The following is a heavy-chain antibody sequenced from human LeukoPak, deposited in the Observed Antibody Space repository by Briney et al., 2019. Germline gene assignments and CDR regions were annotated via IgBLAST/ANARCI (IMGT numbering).Heavy chain of an antibody. CDR1: GFTFSSYA. V-gene: IGHV3-23*01. D-gene: IGHD6-13*01. Sequence: PGGSLRLSCAASGFTFSSYAMSWVRQAPGKGLEWVAAISGSGGSTYYADSVKGRFTISRDNSKNTLYLQMNNLRAEDTAIYYCAKDSGIPARGKVEYFQDWGQGTLVTVSS. CDR3: AKDSGIPARGKVEYFQD. CDR2: ISGSGGST. J-gene: IGHJ1*01.